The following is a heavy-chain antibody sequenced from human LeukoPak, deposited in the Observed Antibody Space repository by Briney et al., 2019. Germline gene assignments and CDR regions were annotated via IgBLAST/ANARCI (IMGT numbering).Heavy chain of an antibody. CDR2: ISSNGGST. J-gene: IGHJ3*02. V-gene: IGHV3-64*01. CDR1: GFTFSSYA. CDR3: ARGNCSSTSCYTHDAFDI. D-gene: IGHD2-2*02. Sequence: GGSLRLSCAASGFTFSSYAIHWVRQAPGKGLEYVSAISSNGGSTYYANSVKGRFTISRDNSKNTLYLQMGSLRAEDMAVYYCARGNCSSTSCYTHDAFDIWGQGTMVTVSS.